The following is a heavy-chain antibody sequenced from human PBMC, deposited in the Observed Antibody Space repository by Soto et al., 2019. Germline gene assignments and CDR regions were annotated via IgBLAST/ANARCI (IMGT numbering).Heavy chain of an antibody. CDR3: ARDQWELHGFDY. CDR1: GGSISSGGYY. Sequence: PSETLSLTCTVSGGSISSGGYYWSWIRQHPGKGLEWIGYIYYSGSTYYNPSLKSRVTISVDTSKNQFSLKLSSVTAADTAVYYCARDQWELHGFDYWGQGTLVTVSS. V-gene: IGHV4-31*03. D-gene: IGHD1-26*01. CDR2: IYYSGST. J-gene: IGHJ4*02.